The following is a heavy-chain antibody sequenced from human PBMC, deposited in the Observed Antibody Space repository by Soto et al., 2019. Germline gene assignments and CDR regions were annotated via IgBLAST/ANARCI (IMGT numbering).Heavy chain of an antibody. CDR1: GYTFTSYA. J-gene: IGHJ2*01. CDR2: INAGNDNT. V-gene: IGHV1-3*01. D-gene: IGHD1-7*01. CDR3: ARARNLRYFDL. Sequence: QVQLVQSGAEVKKPGASVKVSCKASGYTFTSYAMHWVRQAPGQRLEWMGWINAGNDNTKYSQKFQGRVTITRDTSASTAYMELSSLRSEDTAVYYCARARNLRYFDLWGRGTLVTVSS.